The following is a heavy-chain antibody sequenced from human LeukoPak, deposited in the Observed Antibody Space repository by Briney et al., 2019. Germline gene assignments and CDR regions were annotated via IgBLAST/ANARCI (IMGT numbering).Heavy chain of an antibody. Sequence: GGSLRLSCAASGFTVSSNYMSWVRQAPGKRLGWVSVIYSGGSTYYADSVKGRFTISRDNSKNTLYLQMNSLRAEDTAVYYCARVHGLTAAAGPRDYWGQGTLVTVSS. D-gene: IGHD6-13*01. CDR3: ARVHGLTAAAGPRDY. V-gene: IGHV3-66*02. CDR1: GFTVSSNY. J-gene: IGHJ4*02. CDR2: IYSGGST.